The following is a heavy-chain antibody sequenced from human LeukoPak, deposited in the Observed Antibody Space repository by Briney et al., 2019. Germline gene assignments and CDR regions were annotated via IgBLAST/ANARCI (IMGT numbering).Heavy chain of an antibody. D-gene: IGHD3-16*01. CDR2: IYTSGST. CDR3: MGLPSHWYYYYMDV. CDR1: GGSISSYY. Sequence: SETLSLTCTVSGGSISSYYWSWIRQPPGKGLEWIGYIYTSGSTNYNPSLKSRVTISVDTSKNQFSLKLSSVTAADTAVYYCMGLPSHWYYYYMDVWGKGTTVTVSS. J-gene: IGHJ6*03. V-gene: IGHV4-4*09.